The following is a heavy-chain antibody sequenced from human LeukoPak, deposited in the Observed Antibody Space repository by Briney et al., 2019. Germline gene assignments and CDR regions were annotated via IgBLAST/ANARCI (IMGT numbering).Heavy chain of an antibody. CDR1: GGSISSYY. V-gene: IGHV4-34*01. CDR2: INHSGST. Sequence: SETLSLTCTVSGGSISSYYWSWIRQPPGKGLEWIGEINHSGSTNYNPSLKSRVTISVDTSKNQFSLKLSSVTAADTAVYYCARRVVVVAARDGWFGPWGQGTLVTVSS. CDR3: ARRVVVVAARDGWFGP. J-gene: IGHJ5*02. D-gene: IGHD2-15*01.